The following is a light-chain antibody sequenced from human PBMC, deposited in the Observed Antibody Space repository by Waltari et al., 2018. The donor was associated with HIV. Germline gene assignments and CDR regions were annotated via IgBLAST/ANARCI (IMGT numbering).Light chain of an antibody. Sequence: SYELTQPPAVSVSPGQTARIPCSGDALSKKYVYWYQQRSGQAPVLVMYEDTNRPSGIPERFSVSSSGTMATLTISGAQVEAEGDYYCYSTDSSGNHSVVLGGGTKLTVL. J-gene: IGLJ2*01. CDR1: ALSKKY. V-gene: IGLV3-10*01. CDR3: YSTDSSGNHSVV. CDR2: EDT.